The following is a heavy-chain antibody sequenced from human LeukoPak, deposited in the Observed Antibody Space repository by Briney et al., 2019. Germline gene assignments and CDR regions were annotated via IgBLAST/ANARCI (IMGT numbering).Heavy chain of an antibody. V-gene: IGHV3-23*01. D-gene: IGHD3-16*01. CDR3: ATDTTSGVVSSY. Sequence: GGSLRLSCAASGFTFSSYAMSWVRQAPGEGLEWVSGISGGGETTYYADSVKGRFTISRDNSKNTLYLQMNSLRAEDTAVYYCATDTTSGVVSSYWGQGTLVTVSS. CDR2: ISGGGETT. J-gene: IGHJ4*02. CDR1: GFTFSSYA.